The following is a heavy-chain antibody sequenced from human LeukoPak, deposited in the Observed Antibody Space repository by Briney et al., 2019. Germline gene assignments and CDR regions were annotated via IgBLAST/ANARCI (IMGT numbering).Heavy chain of an antibody. D-gene: IGHD3-10*01. CDR1: GFTFGNYA. Sequence: RSGGSLRLSCAASGFTFGNYAMRWVRQAPGKGLEWVAAISGISGSTTIYAGSVKGRFTVSRDNSKSTLYLQMNSLRAEDTAVYYCAKNYGSDRGVPYGMDVWGQGTTVTVAS. CDR2: ISGISGSTT. V-gene: IGHV3-23*01. CDR3: AKNYGSDRGVPYGMDV. J-gene: IGHJ6*02.